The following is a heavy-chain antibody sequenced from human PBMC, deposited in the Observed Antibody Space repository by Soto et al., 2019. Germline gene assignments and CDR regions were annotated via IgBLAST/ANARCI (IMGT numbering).Heavy chain of an antibody. D-gene: IGHD1-1*01. V-gene: IGHV3-23*01. CDR1: GFTFSSYA. Sequence: GGSLRLSCAASGFTFSSYAMSWVRQAPGKGLEWVSAISGSGGSTYYADSVKGRFTISRDNSKKTLYLQMNSLRAEDTAVYYCAKSGEREAQVGPFDYWGQGTLVTVSS. CDR2: ISGSGGST. CDR3: AKSGEREAQVGPFDY. J-gene: IGHJ4*02.